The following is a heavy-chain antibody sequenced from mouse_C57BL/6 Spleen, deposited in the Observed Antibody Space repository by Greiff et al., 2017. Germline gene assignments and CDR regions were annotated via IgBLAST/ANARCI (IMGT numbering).Heavy chain of an antibody. V-gene: IGHV1-26*01. CDR3: ARYGYYRYYAMDY. CDR2: INPNNGGT. J-gene: IGHJ4*01. CDR1: GYTFTDYY. Sequence: EVQLQQSGPELVKPGASVKISCKASGYTFTDYYMNWVKQSHGKSLEWIGDINPNNGGTSYNQKFKGKATLTVDKSSSTAYMELRSLTSEDSAVYYCARYGYYRYYAMDYWGQGTSVTVSS. D-gene: IGHD2-3*01.